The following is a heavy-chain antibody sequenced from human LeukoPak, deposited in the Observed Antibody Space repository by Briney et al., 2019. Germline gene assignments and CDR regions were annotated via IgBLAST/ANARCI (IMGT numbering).Heavy chain of an antibody. CDR2: IKQDGSEK. CDR1: GFTFSSYW. J-gene: IGHJ4*02. D-gene: IGHD6-25*01. V-gene: IGHV3-7*01. CDR3: ARHLKGGIAAPLVGY. Sequence: GGSLRLSCAASGFTFSSYWMSWVCQAPGKGLEWVANIKQDGSEKYYVDSVKGRFTISRDNAKNSLYLQMNSLRAEDTAVYYCARHLKGGIAAPLVGYWGQGTLVTVSS.